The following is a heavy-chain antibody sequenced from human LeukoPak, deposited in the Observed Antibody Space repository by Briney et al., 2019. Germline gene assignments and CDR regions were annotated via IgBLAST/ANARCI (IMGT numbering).Heavy chain of an antibody. CDR3: ARGAVRYDFWSGRYYFDY. D-gene: IGHD3-3*01. CDR1: GGSFSGYY. CDR2: INHSGST. Sequence: SETLSLTCAVYGGSFSGYYWSWIRQPPGKGLEWIGEINHSGSTNYNPSLKSRVTISVDTSKNQFSLKLSSVTAADTAVYYCARGAVRYDFWSGRYYFDYWGQGTLVTVSS. J-gene: IGHJ4*02. V-gene: IGHV4-34*01.